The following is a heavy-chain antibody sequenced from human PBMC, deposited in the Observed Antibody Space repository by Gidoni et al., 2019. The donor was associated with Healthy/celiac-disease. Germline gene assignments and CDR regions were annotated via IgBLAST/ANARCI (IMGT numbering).Heavy chain of an antibody. J-gene: IGHJ4*02. CDR3: ARDSVGATRFDY. V-gene: IGHV4-59*01. D-gene: IGHD1-26*01. Sequence: QVQLQASGPGLVKPSETLSLPCTVSGLSISSYYWSWIRQPPGQGLEWSGYIYYSGSTNYNPSLKSRVTISVDTSKNQFSLKLSSVTAADTAVYYCARDSVGATRFDYWGQGTLVTVSS. CDR1: GLSISSYY. CDR2: IYYSGST.